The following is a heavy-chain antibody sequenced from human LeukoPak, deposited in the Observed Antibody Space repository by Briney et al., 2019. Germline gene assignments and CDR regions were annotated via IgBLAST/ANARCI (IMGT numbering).Heavy chain of an antibody. CDR3: ARDGYDMSTGYYAYHFDY. Sequence: PGRSLRLSCAASGFTFSDYYMSWVRQAPGKGLEWVTVISYDGSTQYYADSVKGRFTISRDNSKNTLYLQMNSLRVDDTAVFYCARDGYDMSTGYYAYHFDYWGQGTLVTVSS. CDR1: GFTFSDYY. J-gene: IGHJ4*02. D-gene: IGHD3-9*01. CDR2: ISYDGSTQ. V-gene: IGHV3-30-3*01.